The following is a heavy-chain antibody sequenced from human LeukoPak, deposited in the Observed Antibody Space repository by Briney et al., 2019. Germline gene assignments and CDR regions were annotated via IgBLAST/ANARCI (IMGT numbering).Heavy chain of an antibody. CDR3: ARDARASSYNWNYFVGSEYFST. Sequence: ASVKVSCKTSGYTFTSYGYSWVRQAPGQGLEWMGGIIPIFGTANYAQKFQGRVTITTDESTSTAYMELSSLRSEDTAVYYCARDARASSYNWNYFVGSEYFSTGARAPWSPSPQ. J-gene: IGHJ1*01. V-gene: IGHV1-69*05. CDR2: IIPIFGTA. D-gene: IGHD1-7*01. CDR1: GYTFTSYG.